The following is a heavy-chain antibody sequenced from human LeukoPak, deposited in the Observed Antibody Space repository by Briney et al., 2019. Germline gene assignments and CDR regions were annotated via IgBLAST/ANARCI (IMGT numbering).Heavy chain of an antibody. Sequence: PGRSLRLSCAASGFTFSSYAMSWVRQAPGKGLEWVSAISGSGGSTYYADSVKGRFTISRDNSKNTLYLQMNSLRAEDTAVYYCAGITMIVVVITTFDYWGQGTLVTVSS. V-gene: IGHV3-23*01. CDR1: GFTFSSYA. CDR2: ISGSGGST. D-gene: IGHD3-22*01. J-gene: IGHJ4*02. CDR3: AGITMIVVVITTFDY.